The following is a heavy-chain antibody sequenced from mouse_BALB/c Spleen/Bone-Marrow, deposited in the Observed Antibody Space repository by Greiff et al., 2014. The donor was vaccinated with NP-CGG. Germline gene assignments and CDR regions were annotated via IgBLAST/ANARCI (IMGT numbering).Heavy chain of an antibody. Sequence: VQLKQSGPELGKPGASVKVSCKASGYAFTSYNMYWVKPSHGKSLEWIGYIDPYNGGTSYNQKFKGKATLTVDKSSSTAYMHLNSLTSEDSAVYYCAREDNWYFDVWGAGTTVTVSS. V-gene: IGHV1S135*01. CDR1: GYAFTSYN. J-gene: IGHJ1*01. CDR3: AREDNWYFDV. CDR2: IDPYNGGT.